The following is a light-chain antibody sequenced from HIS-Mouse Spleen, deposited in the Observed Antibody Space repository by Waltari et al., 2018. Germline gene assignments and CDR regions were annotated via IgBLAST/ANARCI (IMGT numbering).Light chain of an antibody. V-gene: IGLV2-14*03. Sequence: QSALTQPASVSGSPGQSITISCTGPSSDVGGYNHVSWYQQHPGKAPKLMIYDVSNRPSGVSNRFSGSKSGNTASLTISGLQAEDEADYYCSSYTSSSTEVFGGGTKLTVL. J-gene: IGLJ2*01. CDR2: DVS. CDR1: SSDVGGYNH. CDR3: SSYTSSSTEV.